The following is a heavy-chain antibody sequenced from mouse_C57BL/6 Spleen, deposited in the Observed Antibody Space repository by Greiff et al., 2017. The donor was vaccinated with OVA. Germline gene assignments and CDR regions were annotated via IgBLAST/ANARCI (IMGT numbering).Heavy chain of an antibody. V-gene: IGHV14-4*01. Sequence: VQLKQSGAELVRPGASVKLSCTASGFNIKDDYMHWVKQRPEQGLEWIGWLDPENGDTEYASKFQGKATITADTSSNTAYLQLSSLTSEDTAVYYCTSYDSKSPFAYWGQGTLVTVSA. CDR1: GFNIKDDY. CDR2: LDPENGDT. J-gene: IGHJ3*01. CDR3: TSYDSKSPFAY. D-gene: IGHD2-4*01.